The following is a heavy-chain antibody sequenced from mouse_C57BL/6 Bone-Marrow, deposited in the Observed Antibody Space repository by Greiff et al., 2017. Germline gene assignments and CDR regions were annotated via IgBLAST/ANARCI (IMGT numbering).Heavy chain of an antibody. J-gene: IGHJ1*03. CDR1: GYTFTDHT. V-gene: IGHV1-78*01. Sequence: VQLQQSDAELVKPGASVKISCKVSGYTFTDHTIHWMKQRPEQGLEWIGYIYPRDGSTKYNEKFKGKATLTADKSSSPAYMQLNSLTSEDSAVYCCARALLLRRWYFDVWGTGTTVTVSS. D-gene: IGHD1-1*01. CDR2: IYPRDGST. CDR3: ARALLLRRWYFDV.